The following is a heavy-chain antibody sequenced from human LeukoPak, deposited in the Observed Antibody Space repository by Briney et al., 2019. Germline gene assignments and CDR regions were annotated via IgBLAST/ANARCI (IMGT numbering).Heavy chain of an antibody. CDR3: ARGRDYYAVSGYHNWFDA. V-gene: IGHV1-46*01. J-gene: IGHJ5*02. Sequence: ASVKVSCKASGYTFTRYYMHLVREAPGQGLEWMGIISPSGDTTSYAQKFRGRVTMTRDTSTRTVYLDLSSLRSEDTAVYYCARGRDYYAVSGYHNWFDAWGQGTLVTVSS. CDR2: ISPSGDTT. CDR1: GYTFTRYY. D-gene: IGHD3-22*01.